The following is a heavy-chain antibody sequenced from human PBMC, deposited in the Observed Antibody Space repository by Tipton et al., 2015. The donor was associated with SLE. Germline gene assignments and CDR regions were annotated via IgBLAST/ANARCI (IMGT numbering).Heavy chain of an antibody. CDR3: ASQQPDALDI. J-gene: IGHJ3*02. Sequence: LRLSCTVSSGSISSGTYYWSWIRQPAGKGLEWIGRIYTSGSTNHNPSLKSRVTISVDTSKNQFSLKLSSVTAADTAVYYCASQQPDALDIWGQGTMVTVSS. CDR1: SGSISSGTYY. D-gene: IGHD6-13*01. CDR2: IYTSGST. V-gene: IGHV4-61*02.